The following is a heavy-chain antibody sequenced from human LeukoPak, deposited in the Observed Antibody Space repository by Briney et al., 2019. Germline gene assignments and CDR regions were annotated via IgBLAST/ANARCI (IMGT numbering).Heavy chain of an antibody. Sequence: PGGSLRLSCAASGFTFSSYAMSWVRQAPGKGLEWVSAISGSGGGTSYANSVKGRFTISRDNSKNTLYLQMNSLRAEDTAVYYCARRAILTGHTDVFDIWGQGTEVTVSS. J-gene: IGHJ3*02. D-gene: IGHD3-9*01. CDR1: GFTFSSYA. CDR2: ISGSGGGT. V-gene: IGHV3-23*01. CDR3: ARRAILTGHTDVFDI.